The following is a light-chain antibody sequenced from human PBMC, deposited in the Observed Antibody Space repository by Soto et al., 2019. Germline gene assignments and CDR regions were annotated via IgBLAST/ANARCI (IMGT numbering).Light chain of an antibody. CDR3: CSYAGSSTYV. Sequence: QSLLTQPASVSGSPGQSITSSCTGTSSDVGSYNLVSWYQQHPGKAPKLMIYEVSKRPSGVSNRFSGSKSGNTASLTISGLQAEDEADYYCCSYAGSSTYVFGTGTKVTVL. J-gene: IGLJ1*01. V-gene: IGLV2-23*02. CDR2: EVS. CDR1: SSDVGSYNL.